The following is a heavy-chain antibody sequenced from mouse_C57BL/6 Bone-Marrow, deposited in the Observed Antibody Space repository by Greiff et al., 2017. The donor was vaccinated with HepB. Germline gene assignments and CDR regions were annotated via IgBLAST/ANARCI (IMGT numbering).Heavy chain of an antibody. J-gene: IGHJ4*01. CDR3: AIDAAYYSAKGGYAMDY. D-gene: IGHD2-12*01. V-gene: IGHV7-1*01. Sequence: EVMLVESGGGLVQSGRSLRLSCATSGFNFSDFYMEWVRQAPGKGLEWIAASRNKANDYTTEYSASVKGRFIVSRDTSQSILYLQMNALRAEDTAIYYCAIDAAYYSAKGGYAMDYWGQGTSVTVSS. CDR2: SRNKANDYTT. CDR1: GFNFSDFY.